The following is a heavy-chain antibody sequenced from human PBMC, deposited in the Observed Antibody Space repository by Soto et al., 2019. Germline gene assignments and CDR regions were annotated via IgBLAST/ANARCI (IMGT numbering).Heavy chain of an antibody. CDR2: IYPGDSDT. V-gene: IGHV5-51*01. CDR3: ARHLTYSSGWYIRYYYGMDV. Sequence: GESLKISCKGSGYSFTSYWIGWVRQMPGKGLEWMGIIYPGDSDTRYSPSFQGQVTISADKSISTAYLQWSSLKASDTAMYYCARHLTYSSGWYIRYYYGMDVWGQGTTVTVSS. CDR1: GYSFTSYW. J-gene: IGHJ6*02. D-gene: IGHD6-19*01.